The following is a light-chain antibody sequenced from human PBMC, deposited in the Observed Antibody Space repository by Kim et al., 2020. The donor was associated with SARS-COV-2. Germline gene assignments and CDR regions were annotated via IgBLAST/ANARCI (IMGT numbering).Light chain of an antibody. Sequence: SVGERVTITCRASQSISNYLSWYQQKPGKAPKLLIYAASSLQSGVSSRFSGSGSGTYFTLTISSLQPEDFATYYCQQGYSTPPITFGQGTRLEIK. J-gene: IGKJ5*01. CDR3: QQGYSTPPIT. CDR1: QSISNY. V-gene: IGKV1-39*01. CDR2: AAS.